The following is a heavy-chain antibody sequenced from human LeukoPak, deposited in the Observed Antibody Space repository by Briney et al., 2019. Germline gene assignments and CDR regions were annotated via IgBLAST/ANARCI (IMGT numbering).Heavy chain of an antibody. CDR1: GGTFSSYA. J-gene: IGHJ5*02. D-gene: IGHD6-13*01. CDR3: ARARSSSWYRVDWFDP. CDR2: MNPNSGNT. V-gene: IGHV1-8*03. Sequence: ASVKVSCKASGGTFSSYAINWVRQATGQGLEWMGWMNPNSGNTGYAQKFQGRVTITRNTSISTAYMELSSLRSEDTAVYYCARARSSSWYRVDWFDPWGQGTLVTVSS.